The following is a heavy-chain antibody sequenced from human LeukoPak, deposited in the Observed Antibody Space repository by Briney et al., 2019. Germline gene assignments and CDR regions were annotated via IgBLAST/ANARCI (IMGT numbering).Heavy chain of an antibody. CDR2: INAGNGNT. J-gene: IGHJ4*02. D-gene: IGHD3-22*01. Sequence: GASVKVSCKASGYTFTSYAMHWVRQAPGQRLEWMGWINAGNGNTKYSQEFQGRVTITRDTSASTAYMELSSLRSEDMAVYYCARDATYGSSGYYLPGLLDYWGQGTLVTVSS. CDR3: ARDATYGSSGYYLPGLLDY. CDR1: GYTFTSYA. V-gene: IGHV1-3*03.